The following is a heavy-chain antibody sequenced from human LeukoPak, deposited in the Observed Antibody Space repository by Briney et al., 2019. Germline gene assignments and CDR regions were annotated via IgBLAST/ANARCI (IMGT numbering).Heavy chain of an antibody. J-gene: IGHJ6*03. CDR1: GGSFSGYY. Sequence: SETLSLTCAVYGGSFSGYYWSRIRQPPGKGLEWIGEINHSGSTNYNPSLKSRVTISVDTSKNQFSLKLSSVTAADTAVYYCARIVATGGYCSGGSCYHLLYYYYYYMDVWGKGTTVTISS. CDR3: ARIVATGGYCSGGSCYHLLYYYYYYMDV. D-gene: IGHD2-15*01. V-gene: IGHV4-34*01. CDR2: INHSGST.